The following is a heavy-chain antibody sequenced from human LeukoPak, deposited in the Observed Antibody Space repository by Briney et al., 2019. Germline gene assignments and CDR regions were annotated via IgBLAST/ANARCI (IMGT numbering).Heavy chain of an antibody. CDR3: ARGHGSGSYFEY. Sequence: GGSLRLSCAASGFTVSSDSMSWVRQAPGKGLEWVSVIYSGGSTYYDASVKSRFTISRDNSKNTLYLQMNSLRAEDTAVYYCARGHGSGSYFEYWGQGTLVTVSS. CDR1: GFTVSSDS. CDR2: IYSGGST. V-gene: IGHV3-53*01. D-gene: IGHD3-10*01. J-gene: IGHJ4*02.